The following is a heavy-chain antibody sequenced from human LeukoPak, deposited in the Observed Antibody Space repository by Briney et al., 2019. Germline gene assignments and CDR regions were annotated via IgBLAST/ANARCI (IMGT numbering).Heavy chain of an antibody. CDR3: ARGPLEWLTRYYFDY. Sequence: ASVKVSCKASGGTFSSYAISWVRQAPGQGLEWMGGIIPIFGTANYAQKFQGRVTITTDESTSTAYMELSSLRSEDTAVYYCARGPLEWLTRYYFDYWGQGTLVTVSS. CDR1: GGTFSSYA. V-gene: IGHV1-69*05. D-gene: IGHD3-3*01. CDR2: IIPIFGTA. J-gene: IGHJ4*02.